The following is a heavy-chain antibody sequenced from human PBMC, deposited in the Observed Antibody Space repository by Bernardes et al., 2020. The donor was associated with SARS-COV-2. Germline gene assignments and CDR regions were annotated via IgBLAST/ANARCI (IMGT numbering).Heavy chain of an antibody. CDR2: IYSSGSS. Sequence: SETLSLTCAVSGGSISSSNYYWGWIRQPPGKGLEWIGSIYSSGSSYYNPSLQSRASESIDTSKNQLSLRLSFVTAADTAVYYCAGSSCGIDCYIGGLRSWDYGMDVWGQGTTVTVSS. J-gene: IGHJ6*01. CDR3: AGSSCGIDCYIGGLRSWDYGMDV. D-gene: IGHD2-21*02. V-gene: IGHV4-39*01. CDR1: GGSISSSNYY.